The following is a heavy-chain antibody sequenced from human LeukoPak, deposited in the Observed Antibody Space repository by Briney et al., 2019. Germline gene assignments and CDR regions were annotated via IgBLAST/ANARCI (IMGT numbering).Heavy chain of an antibody. Sequence: SETLSLTCTVSGGSISSYYWSWIRQPPGKGLEWIGYIYYSGSTNYNPSLKSRVTMSVDTSKNQFSLKLSSVTAADTAVYYCARHSSGYNWFDPWGQGTLVTVSS. CDR1: GGSISSYY. D-gene: IGHD3-22*01. J-gene: IGHJ5*02. CDR2: IYYSGST. CDR3: ARHSSGYNWFDP. V-gene: IGHV4-59*08.